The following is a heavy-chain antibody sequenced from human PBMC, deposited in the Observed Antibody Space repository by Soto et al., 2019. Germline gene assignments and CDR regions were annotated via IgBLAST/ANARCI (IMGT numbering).Heavy chain of an antibody. CDR3: ARFPLRFLENFYDYYYMDV. CDR2: INAGNGNT. CDR1: GYTFTSYA. J-gene: IGHJ6*03. V-gene: IGHV1-3*01. Sequence: ASVKVSCKASGYTFTSYAMHWVRQAPGQRLEWMGWINAGNGNTKYSQKFQGRVTITRDTSASTAYMELSSLRSDDTAVYYCARFPLRFLENFYDYYYMDVWGKGTTVTVSS. D-gene: IGHD3-3*01.